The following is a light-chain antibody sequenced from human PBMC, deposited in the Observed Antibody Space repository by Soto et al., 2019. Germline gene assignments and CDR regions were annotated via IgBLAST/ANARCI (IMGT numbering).Light chain of an antibody. CDR3: QQYNSYPLT. CDR2: AAS. V-gene: IGKV1-16*01. Sequence: DIQMTQSPSSLSASVGDRVTITCRASQGVSNYLVWFQQKPGKAPKSLISAASSLEDGVPSRFSGGGAWTDFPLTLRSPQAEDFANYYCQQYNSYPLTFGQGTRLEIK. J-gene: IGKJ5*01. CDR1: QGVSNY.